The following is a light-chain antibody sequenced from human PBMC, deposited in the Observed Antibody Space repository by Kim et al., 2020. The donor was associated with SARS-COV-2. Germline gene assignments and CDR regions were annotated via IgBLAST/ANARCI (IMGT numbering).Light chain of an antibody. CDR2: RNN. CDR1: SNIVGNQG. V-gene: IGLV10-54*02. J-gene: IGLJ3*02. CDR3: SALDSSLSAWV. Sequence: QTATLTCTGNSNIVGNQGAAWLQQHQGHPPKLLSYRNNNRPSGISERFSAARSGNTASLTITGLQPEDEADYYCSALDSSLSAWVFGGGTQLTVL.